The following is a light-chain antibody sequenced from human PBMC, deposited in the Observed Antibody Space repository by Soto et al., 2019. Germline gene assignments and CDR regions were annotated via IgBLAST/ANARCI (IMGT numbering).Light chain of an antibody. CDR1: SSDVGGYHY. CDR2: DVN. J-gene: IGLJ2*01. Sequence: QSALTQPRSVSGSPGQSVTLSCTGTSSDVGGYHYVSWYQHHPGKAPKIIIYDVNKRPSGVPYRFSGSKSGNTASLTISGLETEAEADYYCCSYAGSYTLVFGGGTKLTVL. V-gene: IGLV2-11*01. CDR3: CSYAGSYTLV.